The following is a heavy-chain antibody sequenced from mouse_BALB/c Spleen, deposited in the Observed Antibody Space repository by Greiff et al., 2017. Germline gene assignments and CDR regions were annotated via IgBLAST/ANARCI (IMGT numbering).Heavy chain of an antibody. D-gene: IGHD4-1*01. CDR3: ARQANWGPFDY. CDR2: ISNGGGST. J-gene: IGHJ2*01. V-gene: IGHV5-12-2*01. CDR1: GFTFSSYT. Sequence: EVMLVESGGGLVKPGGSLKLSCAASGFTFSSYTMSWVRQTPEKRLEWVAYISNGGGSTYYPDTVKGRFTISRDNAKNTLYLQMSSLKSEDTAMYYCARQANWGPFDYWGQGTTLTVSS.